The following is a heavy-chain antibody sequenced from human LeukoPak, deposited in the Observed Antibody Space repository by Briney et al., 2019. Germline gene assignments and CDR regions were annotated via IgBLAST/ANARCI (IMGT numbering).Heavy chain of an antibody. Sequence: GGSRRLSCAASRFTFSDYYMSWIRQAPGKGLEWVSYISSSGSTIYYADSVKGRFTISRDNAKNSLYLQMNSLRAEDTAVYYCARDPGYWYFDLWGRGTLITVSS. J-gene: IGHJ2*01. CDR1: RFTFSDYY. CDR2: ISSSGSTI. V-gene: IGHV3-11*01. CDR3: ARDPGYWYFDL.